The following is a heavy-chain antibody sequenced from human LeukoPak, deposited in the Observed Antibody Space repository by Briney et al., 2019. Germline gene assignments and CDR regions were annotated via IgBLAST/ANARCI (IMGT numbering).Heavy chain of an antibody. CDR2: ISGSGGST. D-gene: IGHD6-13*01. J-gene: IGHJ4*02. CDR1: GFTLSSYA. V-gene: IGHV3-23*01. CDR3: AKVDTIAAAGGPFDY. Sequence: GGSLRLSCAASGFTLSSYAMSWVRQAPGKGLEWVSAISGSGGSTYYADSVKGRFTISRDNSKNTLYLQMNSLRAEDTAVYYCAKVDTIAAAGGPFDYWGQGTLVTVSS.